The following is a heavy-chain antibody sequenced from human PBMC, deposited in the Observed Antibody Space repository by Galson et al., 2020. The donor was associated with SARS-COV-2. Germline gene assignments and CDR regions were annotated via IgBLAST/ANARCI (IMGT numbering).Heavy chain of an antibody. D-gene: IGHD7-27*01. CDR2: IKPDGSDK. Sequence: GESLKISCVGSGFTFSSHWMNWVRQAPGKGLEWVADIKPDGSDKYYVDSMKGRFTIARDNAKNSLYLQMNSLGAEDTAVYYCARGHWGRDYWGQGTLVTVSS. CDR3: ARGHWGRDY. CDR1: GFTFSSHW. J-gene: IGHJ4*02. V-gene: IGHV3-7*04.